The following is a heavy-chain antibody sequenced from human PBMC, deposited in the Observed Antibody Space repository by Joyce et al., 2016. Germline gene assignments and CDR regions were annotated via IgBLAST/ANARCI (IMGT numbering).Heavy chain of an antibody. V-gene: IGHV5-51*01. Sequence: EVQLVQSGAEVKKPGEPLKLSCQGSGYTFTSFWLGWVRQVPGKGLVWLGIIFPGDSDTRYSPSFEDQVTISADKSLNTAYLQWNSLKASDTAMYYCVRPPGRVYFFDYWGQGTLVTVSS. D-gene: IGHD1-26*01. CDR1: GYTFTSFW. CDR2: IFPGDSDT. J-gene: IGHJ4*02. CDR3: VRPPGRVYFFDY.